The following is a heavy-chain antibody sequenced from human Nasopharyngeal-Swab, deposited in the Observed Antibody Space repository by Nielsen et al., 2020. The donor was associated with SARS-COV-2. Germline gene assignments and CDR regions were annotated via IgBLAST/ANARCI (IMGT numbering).Heavy chain of an antibody. CDR2: ISPYNSNT. CDR1: RYTFISFG. J-gene: IGHJ3*02. V-gene: IGHV1-18*01. Sequence: ASVPVSCKASRYTFISFGINWVRQAPGQGLEWMGSISPYNSNTNYAQKPQGRVLMTTDSSTYTTYMELRSLRSDDTAVYYCARGQGSWTRNAFDIWGQGTMVTVSS. D-gene: IGHD3/OR15-3a*01. CDR3: ARGQGSWTRNAFDI.